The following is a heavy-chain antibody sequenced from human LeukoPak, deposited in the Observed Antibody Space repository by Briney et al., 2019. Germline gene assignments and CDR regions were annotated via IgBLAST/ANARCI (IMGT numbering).Heavy chain of an antibody. J-gene: IGHJ4*02. CDR2: INSDGSST. CDR1: GFTFSRYW. D-gene: IGHD4-23*01. V-gene: IGHV3-74*01. Sequence: GGSLRLSCAASGFTFSRYWMHWVRQAPGKGLVWVSRINSDGSSTSYADSVKGRFTISRDNAKNSLYLQMNGLRAEDTAVYYCAANGGPFDFWGQGTLVTVSA. CDR3: AANGGPFDF.